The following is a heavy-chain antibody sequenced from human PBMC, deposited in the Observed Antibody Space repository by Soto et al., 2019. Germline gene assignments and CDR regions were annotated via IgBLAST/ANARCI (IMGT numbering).Heavy chain of an antibody. Sequence: LKLSCGASGFSFRSYRMNVCRQAPGKGLEWVSYISSSSSTIYYADSVKGRFTISRDNAKNSLYLQMNSLRAEDTAVYYCARDLFTMVRGDYWGQGTLVTVSS. V-gene: IGHV3-48*01. CDR2: ISSSSSTI. J-gene: IGHJ4*02. D-gene: IGHD3-10*01. CDR1: GFSFRSYR. CDR3: ARDLFTMVRGDY.